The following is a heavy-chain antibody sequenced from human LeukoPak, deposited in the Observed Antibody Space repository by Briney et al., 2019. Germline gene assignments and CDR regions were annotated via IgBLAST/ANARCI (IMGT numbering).Heavy chain of an antibody. V-gene: IGHV1-24*01. J-gene: IGHJ4*02. CDR1: GYTLTELS. CDR3: ATALTLRGEYYFDY. Sequence: ASVKVSCKVSGYTLTELSMHWVRQAPGKGLEWIGGFNPEDGETIYAQKFQGRVTMTEDTSTDTAHMELSSLRSEDTAVYYCATALTLRGEYYFDYWGQGTLVTVSS. D-gene: IGHD4-17*01. CDR2: FNPEDGET.